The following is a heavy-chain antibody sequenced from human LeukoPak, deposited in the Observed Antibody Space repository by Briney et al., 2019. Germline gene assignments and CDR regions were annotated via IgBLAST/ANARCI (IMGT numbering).Heavy chain of an antibody. Sequence: KTSETLSLTCAVYGGSFSGYYWSWIRQPPGKGLEWIGEITHSGSTNYNPSLKSRVTISVDTSKNQFSLKLSSVTAADTAVYYYAGRSTRYCSSTSCYGRTFDYWGQGTLVTVSS. CDR1: GGSFSGYY. D-gene: IGHD2-2*01. CDR2: ITHSGST. V-gene: IGHV4-34*01. CDR3: AGRSTRYCSSTSCYGRTFDY. J-gene: IGHJ4*02.